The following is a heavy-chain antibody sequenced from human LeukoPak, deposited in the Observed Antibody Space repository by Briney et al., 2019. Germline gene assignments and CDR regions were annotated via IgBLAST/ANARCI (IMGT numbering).Heavy chain of an antibody. CDR1: GGSVSSTNW. D-gene: IGHD6-25*01. CDR2: VHLDGRT. V-gene: IGHV4-4*02. J-gene: IGHJ4*02. Sequence: SETLSLTCGESGGSVSSTNWWTWISQPPGKGLEWIGEVHLDGRTNFNPSLKSRLTMSVDLSENHVSLKLTSVTAADTAVYYCAREGGFYRPLDYSGQGTLVTVST. CDR3: AREGGFYRPLDY.